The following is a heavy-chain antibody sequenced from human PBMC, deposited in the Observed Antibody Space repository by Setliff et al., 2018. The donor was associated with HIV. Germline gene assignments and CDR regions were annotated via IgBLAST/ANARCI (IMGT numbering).Heavy chain of an antibody. D-gene: IGHD3-22*01. CDR1: GGTFSSYA. CDR2: IIPILGIK. J-gene: IGHJ3*02. V-gene: IGHV1-69*10. Sequence: SVKVSCKASGGTFSSYAISWVRQAPGQGLGWMGGIIPILGIKKYAQKFQGRVTITADKSTSTAYMELSSLRSEDTAVYYCARGATYYYDSSGYYSLLADAFDIWGQGTMVTVSS. CDR3: ARGATYYYDSSGYYSLLADAFDI.